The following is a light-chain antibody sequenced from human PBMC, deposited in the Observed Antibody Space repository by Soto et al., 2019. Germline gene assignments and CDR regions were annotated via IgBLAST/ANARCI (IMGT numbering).Light chain of an antibody. V-gene: IGLV1-44*01. CDR1: SANIGSNT. Sequence: QSVLTQPPSASGTPGQRVTISCSGSSANIGSNTVNWYQQLPGTDPKLLIYSNNHRPSGVPDRFSGSKSGTSASLAISGLQSEDEADYYCAAWEDTLNALVFGGGTKLTVL. J-gene: IGLJ2*01. CDR2: SNN. CDR3: AAWEDTLNALV.